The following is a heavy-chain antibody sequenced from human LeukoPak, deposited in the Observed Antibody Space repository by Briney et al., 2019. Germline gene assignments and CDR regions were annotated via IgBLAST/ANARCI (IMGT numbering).Heavy chain of an antibody. Sequence: GGSLRLSCTASGFTLSSYEMSWIRQAPGKGLEWVSSIDYSGGDTHYADSVKGRFTISRDNSKNTLYLQMNSLRAEDTAEYYCAKLRGSSIAAAGNYWGQGTLVTVSS. CDR3: AKLRGSSIAAAGNY. CDR2: IDYSGGDT. V-gene: IGHV3-23*01. CDR1: GFTLSSYE. D-gene: IGHD6-13*01. J-gene: IGHJ4*02.